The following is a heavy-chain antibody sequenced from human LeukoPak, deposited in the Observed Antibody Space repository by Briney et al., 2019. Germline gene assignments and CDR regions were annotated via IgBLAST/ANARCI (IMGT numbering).Heavy chain of an antibody. D-gene: IGHD3-22*01. CDR3: ARFHYDESGFSYAQYYFDY. CDR2: ISGSGGST. CDR1: GFTFSSYA. Sequence: GGSLRLSCAASGFTFSSYAMSWVRQAPGKGLEWVSAISGSGGSTYYADSVKGRFTISRDNSKNTLYLQMNSLRVEDTAVYYCARFHYDESGFSYAQYYFDYWGQGILVSVPS. V-gene: IGHV3-23*01. J-gene: IGHJ4*02.